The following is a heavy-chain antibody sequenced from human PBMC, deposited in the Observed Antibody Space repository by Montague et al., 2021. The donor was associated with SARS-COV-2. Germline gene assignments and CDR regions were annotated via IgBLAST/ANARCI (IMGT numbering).Heavy chain of an antibody. CDR2: VYYTGTT. J-gene: IGHJ3*02. D-gene: IGHD3-10*01. CDR1: GGSITVGRYD. V-gene: IGHV4-39*01. CDR3: ARHRASAESFDI. Sequence: SETLSLTCTVSGGSITVGRYDWGWIRQPPGKGLEWIGSVYYTGTTSYNASLKRRLTISVDTSENQFSLKMTSVTASDTAAYYCARHRASAESFDIWGQGTMVTVSS.